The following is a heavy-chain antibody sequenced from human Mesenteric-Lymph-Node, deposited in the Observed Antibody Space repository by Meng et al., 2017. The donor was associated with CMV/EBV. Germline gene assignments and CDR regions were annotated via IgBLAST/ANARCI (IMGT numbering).Heavy chain of an antibody. V-gene: IGHV4-34*01. CDR1: GGSFSGYY. D-gene: IGHD6-19*01. CDR2: INHSGST. Sequence: SETLSLTCAVYGGSFSGYYWSWIRQPPGKGLEWIGEINHSGSTNYNPSLKSRVTISVDTSKNQFSLKLSSVTAADTAVYYCAREGSGWANDYWGQGTLVTVSS. CDR3: AREGSGWANDY. J-gene: IGHJ4*02.